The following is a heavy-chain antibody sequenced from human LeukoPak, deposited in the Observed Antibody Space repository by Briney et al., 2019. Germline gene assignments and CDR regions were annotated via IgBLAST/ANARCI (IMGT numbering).Heavy chain of an antibody. Sequence: PRGSLRLSCSASGFTFSSYAMLWVRQAPGKGLEYVSTISSNGGSTYYADSVKGRFTISRDNFKNTLYLQMSSLRAEDTAVYYCVKGGIVVLISAFDIWGQGTMVTVSS. V-gene: IGHV3-64D*06. CDR1: GFTFSSYA. CDR3: VKGGIVVLISAFDI. CDR2: ISSNGGST. J-gene: IGHJ3*02. D-gene: IGHD3-22*01.